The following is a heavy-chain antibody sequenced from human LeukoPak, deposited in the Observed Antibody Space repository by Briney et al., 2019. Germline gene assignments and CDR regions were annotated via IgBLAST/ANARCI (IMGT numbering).Heavy chain of an antibody. V-gene: IGHV4-4*07. J-gene: IGHJ6*03. D-gene: IGHD4-23*01. CDR3: RRQSGGNSFYYYYYVDG. CDR2: IYTSGST. Sequence: SETLSLTCTVSGGSISSYYWSWIRQPAGKGLEWIGRIYTSGSTNYNPSLKSRVTMSVDASKKQFSLKLSSVTAADRGVCYCRRQSGGNSFYYYYYVDGWGKGTAVSVSS. CDR1: GGSISSYY.